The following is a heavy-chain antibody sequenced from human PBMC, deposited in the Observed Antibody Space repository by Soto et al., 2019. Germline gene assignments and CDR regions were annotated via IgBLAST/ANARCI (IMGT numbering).Heavy chain of an antibody. CDR3: ARWRYCTNGVCYRDYYYGMDV. D-gene: IGHD2-8*01. CDR2: ISAYNGNT. CDR1: GYTFTSYG. Sequence: VQLVQSGAEVKKPGASVKVSCKASGYTFTSYGISWVRQAPGQGLEWMGWISAYNGNTNYAQQLQGRVTMTTDTSTSTAYMELISLRSDDTAVYSCARWRYCTNGVCYRDYYYGMDVWGKGTTVTVSS. V-gene: IGHV1-18*04. J-gene: IGHJ6*04.